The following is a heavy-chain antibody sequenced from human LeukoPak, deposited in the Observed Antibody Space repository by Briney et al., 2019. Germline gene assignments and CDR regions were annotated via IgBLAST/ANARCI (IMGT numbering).Heavy chain of an antibody. CDR3: AKDDAWLRFGE. J-gene: IGHJ4*02. V-gene: IGHV3-23*01. CDR1: ALSFTIDA. Sequence: SLRPSSALSALSFTIDATECDSPLHKNMDDWVSGTSRSGYIRYYADSVKGRFTISRDNSKNTLYLEVISLTAEDTAVYYCAKDDAWLRFGEWSQGTLVTVSS. D-gene: IGHD3-10*01. CDR2: TSRSGYIR.